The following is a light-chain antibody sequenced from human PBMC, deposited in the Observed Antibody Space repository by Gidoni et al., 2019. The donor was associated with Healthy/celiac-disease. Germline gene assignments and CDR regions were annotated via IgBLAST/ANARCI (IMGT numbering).Light chain of an antibody. Sequence: DIQMTQSPSTLSASVGDRVTITCRASQSISSWLAWYQQKPGKAPKLLIYKASSLESGVPSRFSGSGSGTEFTLTISSLQPDDFATYYCQQYTPIRLTFGGGTKVEIK. CDR3: QQYTPIRLT. V-gene: IGKV1-5*03. J-gene: IGKJ4*01. CDR2: KAS. CDR1: QSISSW.